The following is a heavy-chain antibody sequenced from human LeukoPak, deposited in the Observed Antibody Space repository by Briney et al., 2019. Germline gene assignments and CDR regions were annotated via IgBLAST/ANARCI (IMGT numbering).Heavy chain of an antibody. V-gene: IGHV1-46*01. CDR2: INPSGGST. Sequence: ASVKVSCKASGYTFTSYYMHRVRQAPGQGLEWMGIINPSGGSTSYAQKFQGRVTMTRDTSTSTVYMELSGLRSEDTAVYYCAREEQWLVHDYWGQGTLVTVSS. J-gene: IGHJ4*02. CDR1: GYTFTSYY. D-gene: IGHD6-19*01. CDR3: AREEQWLVHDY.